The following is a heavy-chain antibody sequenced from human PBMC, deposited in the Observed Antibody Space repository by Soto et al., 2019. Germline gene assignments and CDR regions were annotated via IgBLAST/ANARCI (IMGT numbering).Heavy chain of an antibody. CDR2: ISNDGIKK. Sequence: QVQLVESGGGVVQPGGSLRLSCAASGFTFSDYGVHWVRQAPGQGLEWVAVISNDGIKKNYGESAKGRFTISRDNSKNTLYLQRNSLRTEDTAVYYCAKSPQWVAKVGMDVWGQGTTVTVSS. J-gene: IGHJ6*02. D-gene: IGHD1-26*01. CDR1: GFTFSDYG. V-gene: IGHV3-30*18. CDR3: AKSPQWVAKVGMDV.